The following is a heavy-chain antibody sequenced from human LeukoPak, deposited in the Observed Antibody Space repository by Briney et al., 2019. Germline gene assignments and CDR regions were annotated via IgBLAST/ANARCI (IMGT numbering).Heavy chain of an antibody. J-gene: IGHJ6*04. CDR1: GFTFSNYD. D-gene: IGHD3-10*01. CDR2: ITISGSYI. V-gene: IGHV3-21*01. CDR3: ASPFGEPF. Sequence: GGTLRLSCAASGFTFSNYDMSWVRQAPGKGLEWVSSITISGSYIYYADSVKGRFTISRDSAKNSLYLQMNSLRAEDTAVYYCASPFGEPFWGKGTTVTVSS.